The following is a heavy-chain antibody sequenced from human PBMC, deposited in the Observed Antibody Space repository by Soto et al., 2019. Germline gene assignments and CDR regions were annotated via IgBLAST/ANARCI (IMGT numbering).Heavy chain of an antibody. J-gene: IGHJ6*02. CDR2: IYYSGST. V-gene: IGHV4-59*01. CDR3: ARDQGVGAHYSCYYGMDV. D-gene: IGHD1-26*01. Sequence: QVQLQESGPGLVKPSETLSLTCTVSGGSIRSYYWSWIRQPPGKGLEWIGYIYYSGSTNYNPSLKSRVTISVDSSKNQFSLKLGSVTAADTAVYYCARDQGVGAHYSCYYGMDVWGQGTTVTVSS. CDR1: GGSIRSYY.